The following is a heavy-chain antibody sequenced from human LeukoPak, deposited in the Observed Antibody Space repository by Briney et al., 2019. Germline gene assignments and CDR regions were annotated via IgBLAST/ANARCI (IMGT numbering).Heavy chain of an antibody. D-gene: IGHD2-21*01. V-gene: IGHV4-39*01. CDR1: GGXISSSSYY. CDR2: IYYSGST. CDR3: ARRLIGVAIDY. J-gene: IGHJ4*02. Sequence: SETLSLTCTVSGGXISSSSYYWGWIRQPPGKGLEWIGSIYYSGSTYYNPSLKSRVTISVDTSKNQFSLKLSSVTAADTAVYYCARRLIGVAIDYWGQGILVTVSS.